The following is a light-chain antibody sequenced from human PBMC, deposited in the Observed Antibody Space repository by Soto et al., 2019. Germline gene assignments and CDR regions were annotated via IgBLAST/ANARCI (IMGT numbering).Light chain of an antibody. CDR3: LVSLSGARV. Sequence: QAVVTQEPSLTVSPGGTVTLTCGSSSGPVTSGQYPYWFQQKPGQAPKTLIYDTRNKHSWTPARFSGSLLGGKAALTLSGAQPEDEAVYYCLVSLSGARVFGGGTQLTVL. CDR2: DTR. CDR1: SGPVTSGQY. V-gene: IGLV7-46*01. J-gene: IGLJ7*01.